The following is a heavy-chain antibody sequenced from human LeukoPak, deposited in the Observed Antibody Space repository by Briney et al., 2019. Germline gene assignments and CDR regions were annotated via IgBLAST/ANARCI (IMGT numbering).Heavy chain of an antibody. D-gene: IGHD1-7*01. V-gene: IGHV1-2*02. CDR2: INPNSGGT. CDR3: ARSVTGTTADAFDI. Sequence: ASVKVSCTASGYTFTSYYMHWVRQAPGQGLEWMGWINPNSGGTNYAQKFQGRVTMTRDTSISTAYMELSRLRSDDTAVYYCARSVTGTTADAFDIWGQGTMVTVSS. CDR1: GYTFTSYY. J-gene: IGHJ3*02.